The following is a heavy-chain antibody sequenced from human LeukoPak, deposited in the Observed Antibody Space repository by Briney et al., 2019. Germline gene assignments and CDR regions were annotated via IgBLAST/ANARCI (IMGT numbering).Heavy chain of an antibody. D-gene: IGHD2-15*01. CDR2: IYYSGST. V-gene: IGHV4-39*07. CDR1: GGSISSSSYY. Sequence: SETLSLTCTVSGGSISSSSYYWGWIRQPPGKGLEWIGSIYYSGSTYYNPSLKSRVTISVDTSKNQFSLKLSSVTAADTAVYYCARDHSGFCSGGSCDDYWGQGTLVTVSS. CDR3: ARDHSGFCSGGSCDDY. J-gene: IGHJ4*02.